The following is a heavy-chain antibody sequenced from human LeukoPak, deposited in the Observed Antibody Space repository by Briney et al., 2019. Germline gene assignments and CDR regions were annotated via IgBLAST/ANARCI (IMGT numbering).Heavy chain of an antibody. V-gene: IGHV4-59*01. J-gene: IGHJ3*02. D-gene: IGHD3-10*01. CDR3: ATFTPMVRGVISAFDI. CDR1: GGSISSYY. CDR2: IYYSGST. Sequence: PSETLSLTCTVSGGSISSYYWSWIRQPPGKGREWLVYIYYSGSTNYTPSLKSRVTISVDTSKNQFSLKLSPVTAADTAVYYCATFTPMVRGVISAFDIWGQGTMVTVSS.